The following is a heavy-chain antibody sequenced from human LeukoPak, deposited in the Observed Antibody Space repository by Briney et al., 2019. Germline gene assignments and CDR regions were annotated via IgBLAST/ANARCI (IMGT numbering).Heavy chain of an antibody. CDR2: IYYSGST. CDR1: GGSISSGGYY. CDR3: ARGKGSGAAADYYYYGMDV. J-gene: IGHJ6*04. V-gene: IGHV4-31*03. Sequence: SETLSLNCTVSGGSISSGGYYWSWIRQHPGKGLEWIGYIYYSGSTYYNPSLKSRVTISVDTSKNQFSLKLSSVTAADTAVYYCARGKGSGAAADYYYYGMDVWGKGTTVTVSS. D-gene: IGHD6-13*01.